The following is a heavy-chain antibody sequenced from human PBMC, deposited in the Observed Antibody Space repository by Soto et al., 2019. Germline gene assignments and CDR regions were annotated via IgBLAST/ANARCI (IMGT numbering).Heavy chain of an antibody. CDR3: ASERYYYDSSGSLDY. D-gene: IGHD3-22*01. V-gene: IGHV3-30-3*01. CDR1: GFTFSSYA. CDR2: ISYDGSNK. J-gene: IGHJ4*02. Sequence: GGSLRLSCAASGFTFSSYAMDWVRQAPGKGLEWVALISYDGSNKYYADSVKGRFTISRDNSKNTRYLQMNSLRAEDTAVYYCASERYYYDSSGSLDYWGQGTLVAVSS.